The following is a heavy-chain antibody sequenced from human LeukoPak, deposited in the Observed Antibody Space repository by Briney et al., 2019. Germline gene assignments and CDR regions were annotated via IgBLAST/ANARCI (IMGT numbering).Heavy chain of an antibody. CDR2: ISAYNGNT. Sequence: ASVKVSCKASGYTFTSYGISWVRQAPGQGLEWMGWISAYNGNTNYAQKFQGRVTITTDESTSTAYMELSSLRSEDTAVYYCARGGERGYYFDYWGQGTLVTVSS. CDR3: ARGGERGYYFDY. J-gene: IGHJ4*02. V-gene: IGHV1-18*01. D-gene: IGHD3-16*01. CDR1: GYTFTSYG.